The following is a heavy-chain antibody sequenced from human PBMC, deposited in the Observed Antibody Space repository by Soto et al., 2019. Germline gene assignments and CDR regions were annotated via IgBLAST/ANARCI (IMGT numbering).Heavy chain of an antibody. CDR3: ARYDSPDPTRTFDY. CDR2: IASGGGGI. V-gene: IGHV3-23*01. CDR1: GFPFNIYA. D-gene: IGHD3-9*01. Sequence: GGSLRLSCATSGFPFNIYAMAWIRQAPGKGLEWVSVIASGGGGINYADSVKGRFTISRDTSRATVYLQMNSLTVDDTGVYYCARYDSPDPTRTFDYWGRGSLVTVSS. J-gene: IGHJ4*02.